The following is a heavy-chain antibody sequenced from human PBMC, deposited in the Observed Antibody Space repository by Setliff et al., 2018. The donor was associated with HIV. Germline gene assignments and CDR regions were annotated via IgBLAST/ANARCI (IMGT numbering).Heavy chain of an antibody. CDR2: INAGDDNM. J-gene: IGHJ4*02. V-gene: IGHV1-3*01. CDR3: ARGSCSGCYLSDY. D-gene: IGHD6-19*01. CDR1: GYTFSTNA. Sequence: ASVKVSCKSFGYTFSTNAIHWVRQAPGQRLEWMGYINAGDDNMRYSEKFQGRVTITRDTSANTAYMELSSLRSEDTAVYYCARGSCSGCYLSDYWGLGTRVTVSS.